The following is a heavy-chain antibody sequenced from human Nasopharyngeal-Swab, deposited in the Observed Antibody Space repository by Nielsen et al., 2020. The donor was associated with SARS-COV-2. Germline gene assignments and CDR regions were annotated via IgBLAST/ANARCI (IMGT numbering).Heavy chain of an antibody. CDR1: GFTFSSYG. J-gene: IGHJ6*02. CDR2: ISYDGSNK. D-gene: IGHD3-10*01. Sequence: GESLKISCAASGFTFSSYGMHWVRQAPGKGLEWVAVISYDGSNKYYADSVKGQFTISRDNSKNTLYLQMNSLRAEDTAVYYCAGELLAYYGMDVWGQGTTVTVSS. V-gene: IGHV3-30*03. CDR3: AGELLAYYGMDV.